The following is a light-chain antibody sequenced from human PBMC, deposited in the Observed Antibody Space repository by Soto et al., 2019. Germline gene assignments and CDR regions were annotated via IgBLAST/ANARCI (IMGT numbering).Light chain of an antibody. CDR1: SSDIGAYIY. V-gene: IGLV2-8*01. J-gene: IGLJ1*01. Sequence: QSALTQPPSASGSPGQSVTISCTGTSSDIGAYIYVSWYQQHPGKAPKLMISEVSRQPSGVPERFSGSKSGTTASLTVSGLQADDEAHYYCSSYASSNNFVFGAGTKVTV. CDR3: SSYASSNNFV. CDR2: EVS.